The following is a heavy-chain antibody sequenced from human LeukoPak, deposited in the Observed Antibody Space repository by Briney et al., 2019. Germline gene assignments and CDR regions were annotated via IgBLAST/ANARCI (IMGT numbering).Heavy chain of an antibody. Sequence: ASXKVSCKASGYTFTGYYMNWVGQAPGKGQEWRGWINHNSGGTNYAQKFQGRVTMTRDTYIRKDYMEVSRLRSDDTAVYYCARGEGYYYYYMDVWGKGTTVTVSS. CDR3: ARGEGYYYYYMDV. D-gene: IGHD3-16*01. V-gene: IGHV1-2*02. J-gene: IGHJ6*03. CDR1: GYTFTGYY. CDR2: INHNSGGT.